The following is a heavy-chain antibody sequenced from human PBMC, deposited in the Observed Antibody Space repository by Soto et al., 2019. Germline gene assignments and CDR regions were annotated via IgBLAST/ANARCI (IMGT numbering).Heavy chain of an antibody. CDR1: VCSINIDY. CDR3: ARHESDYADY. D-gene: IGHD4-17*01. CDR2: IYYSGST. Sequence: SETLSLTFTVSVCSINIDYWSWIRQPPGKGLEWIGYIYYSGSTNYNPSLKSRVTISVDTSKNQFSLKLSSVTAADTAVYYCARHESDYADYWGQGTLVTSPQ. J-gene: IGHJ4*02. V-gene: IGHV4-59*08.